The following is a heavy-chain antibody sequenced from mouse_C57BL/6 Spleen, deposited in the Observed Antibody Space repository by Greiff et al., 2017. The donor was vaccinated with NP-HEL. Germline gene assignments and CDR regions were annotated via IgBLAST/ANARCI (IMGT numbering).Heavy chain of an antibody. D-gene: IGHD1-1*01. CDR3: ARGGTTVVAENYAMDY. CDR2: ILPGSGST. CDR1: GYTFTGYW. V-gene: IGHV1-9*01. Sequence: QVQLQQSGAELMKPGASVKLSCKATGYTFTGYWIEWVKQRPGHGLEWIGEILPGSGSTNYNEKFKGKATFTADTSSNTAYMQLSSLTTEDSAIYYCARGGTTVVAENYAMDYWGQGTSVTVSS. J-gene: IGHJ4*01.